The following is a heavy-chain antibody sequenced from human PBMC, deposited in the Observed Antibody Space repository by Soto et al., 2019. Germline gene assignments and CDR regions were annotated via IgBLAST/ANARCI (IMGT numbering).Heavy chain of an antibody. CDR1: GFTFSSYA. D-gene: IGHD6-6*01. V-gene: IGHV3-30-3*01. J-gene: IGHJ4*02. CDR2: ISYDGSNK. CDR3: AREHSSSPEFFDY. Sequence: GGSLGLSCAASGFTFSSYAMHWVRQAPGKGLEWVAVISYDGSNKYYADSVKGRFTISRDNSKNTLYLQMNSLRAEDTAVYYCAREHSSSPEFFDYWGQGTLVIVSS.